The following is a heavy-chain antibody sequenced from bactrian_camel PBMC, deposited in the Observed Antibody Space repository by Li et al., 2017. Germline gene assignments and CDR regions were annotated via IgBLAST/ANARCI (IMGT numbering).Heavy chain of an antibody. D-gene: IGHD1*01. CDR1: GFTFSSYW. CDR2: IDSYDSTT. CDR3: AASLTYWVSFPLRADEYRY. Sequence: VQLVESGGGLVQPGGSLRLACVSSGFTFSSYWMYWVRQAPGKGLEWVSSIDSYDSTTYYADSVKGRFTISPGLRANTVDLQMNSLKPEDTAMYYCAASLTYWVSFPLRADEYRYWGQGTQVTVS. J-gene: IGHJ4*01. V-gene: IGHV3S6*01.